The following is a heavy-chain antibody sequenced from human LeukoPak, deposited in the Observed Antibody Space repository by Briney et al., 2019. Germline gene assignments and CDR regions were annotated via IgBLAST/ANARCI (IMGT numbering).Heavy chain of an antibody. V-gene: IGHV4-59*01. J-gene: IGHJ4*02. CDR3: ARGIGSFYYLDY. CDR2: IYYSGST. Sequence: SETLSLTCTVSGGSFRSYYWSWIRQSPGKVLEWIGYIYYSGSTNYNPSLKSRVTISLDTSKNQFSLKLSSVTAADTAVYYCARGIGSFYYLDYWGQGARVTVSS. CDR1: GGSFRSYY. D-gene: IGHD2-15*01.